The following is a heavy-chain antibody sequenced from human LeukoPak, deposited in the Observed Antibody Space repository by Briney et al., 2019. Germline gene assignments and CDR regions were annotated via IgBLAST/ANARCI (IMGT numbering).Heavy chain of an antibody. CDR3: ARENYDFWSGYDRWGVGFRDFDY. CDR2: ISWNSGSI. CDR1: GFTFDDYA. D-gene: IGHD3-3*01. Sequence: PGRSLRLSCAASGFTFDDYAMHWVRQAPGKGLEWVSGISWNSGSIGYADSVKGRFTISRDNAKNSLYLQMNSLRAEDTAIYYCARENYDFWSGYDRWGVGFRDFDYWGQGTQVTVSS. J-gene: IGHJ4*02. V-gene: IGHV3-9*01.